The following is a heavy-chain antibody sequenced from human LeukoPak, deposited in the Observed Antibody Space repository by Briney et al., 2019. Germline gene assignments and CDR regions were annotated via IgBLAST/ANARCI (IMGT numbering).Heavy chain of an antibody. CDR1: GFTFSSCG. J-gene: IGHJ4*02. CDR2: ISSGTTTI. V-gene: IGHV3-48*04. Sequence: GGSLRLSCAASGFTFSSCGMSWVRQTPGKGLEWVSYISSGTTTIYYADSVKGRFTISRDNAKNSLYPQMNSLRAEDTAVYYCARRYCSSTSCTLDYWGQGTLVTVSS. D-gene: IGHD2-2*01. CDR3: ARRYCSSTSCTLDY.